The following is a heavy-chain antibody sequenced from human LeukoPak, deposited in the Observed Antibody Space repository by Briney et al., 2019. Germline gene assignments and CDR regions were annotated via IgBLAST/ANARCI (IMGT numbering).Heavy chain of an antibody. CDR2: IYYSGST. CDR1: GGSISSYY. J-gene: IGHJ6*02. D-gene: IGHD5-12*01. CDR3: ARARGAYEDYYYYGMDV. V-gene: IGHV4-59*01. Sequence: SETLSLTCTVSGGSISSYYWSWIRQPPGKGLEWIGYIYYSGSTNYNPSLKSRVTISVDTSKNQFSLKLSSVTAADTAVYYCARARGAYEDYYYYGMDVWGQGTTVTVSS.